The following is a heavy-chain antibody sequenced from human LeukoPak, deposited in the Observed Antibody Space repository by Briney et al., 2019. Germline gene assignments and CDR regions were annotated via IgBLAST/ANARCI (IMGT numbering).Heavy chain of an antibody. CDR2: IYYSGST. V-gene: IGHV4-39*07. D-gene: IGHD3-22*01. J-gene: IGHJ3*02. CDR3: ARDWDSSGYYAFDI. CDR1: GGSISSSSYY. Sequence: SETLSLTCTVSGGSISSSSYYWGWIRQPPGTGLEWIGSIYYSGSTYYNPSLKSRVTISVDTSKNQFSLKLSSVTAADTAVYYCARDWDSSGYYAFDIWGQGTMVTVSS.